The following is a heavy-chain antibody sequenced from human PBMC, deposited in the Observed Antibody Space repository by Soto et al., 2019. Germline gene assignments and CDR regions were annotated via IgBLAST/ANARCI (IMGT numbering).Heavy chain of an antibody. J-gene: IGHJ4*02. CDR3: AKDRYGDYGGIDY. Sequence: GGSLRLSCAASGFTFSGYALHWVRQAPGKGLEWVAAISGDGSNQYYADSVKGRFTISRDNSKNTLYLQMNSLRAEDTAVYYCAKDRYGDYGGIDYWGQGTMVTVSS. CDR2: ISGDGSNQ. D-gene: IGHD4-17*01. V-gene: IGHV3-30-3*01. CDR1: GFTFSGYA.